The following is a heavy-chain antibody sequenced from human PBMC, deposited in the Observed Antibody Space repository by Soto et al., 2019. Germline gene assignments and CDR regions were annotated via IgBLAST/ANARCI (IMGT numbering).Heavy chain of an antibody. CDR1: GLSLSDYW. CDR2: IKEDGSEI. CDR3: ARGHHGLEV. J-gene: IGHJ6*02. Sequence: PWGSLRLSCAASGLSLSDYWITLGRQAPGKGLEWVAQIKEDGSEISYVDSVKGRFTISRDNAKNSLYLQMNRLTGADTALYYCARGHHGLEVWGQGTTVTVSS. V-gene: IGHV3-7*03.